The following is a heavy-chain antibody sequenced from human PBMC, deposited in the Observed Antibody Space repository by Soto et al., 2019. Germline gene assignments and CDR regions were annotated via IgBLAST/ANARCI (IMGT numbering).Heavy chain of an antibody. J-gene: IGHJ4*02. Sequence: QVQLQQWSEGLLKPSETLPLTCAVYCGSFSSYYWSWIRQPPGKGLEWIGEINHSGSTNYNPSLKSRVTMSVDTSKNQFSLKLSSVTAADTAVYYCARTSRFDCWGQGTLVTVSS. V-gene: IGHV4-34*01. D-gene: IGHD6-6*01. CDR1: CGSFSSYY. CDR2: INHSGST. CDR3: ARTSRFDC.